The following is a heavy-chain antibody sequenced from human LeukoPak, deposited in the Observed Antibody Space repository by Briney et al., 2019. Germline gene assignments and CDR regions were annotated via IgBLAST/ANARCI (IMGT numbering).Heavy chain of an antibody. CDR3: ARLISSSWYPYFDY. CDR2: IYYSGST. CDR1: GGPIDITNY. V-gene: IGHV4-39*01. Sequence: SGTLSLTCGVSGGPIDITNYWSWVRQAPGKGLEWIGSIYYSGSTYYNPSLKSRVTISVDTSKNQFSLKLSSVTAADTAVYYCARLISSSWYPYFDYWGQGTLVTVSS. D-gene: IGHD6-13*01. J-gene: IGHJ4*02.